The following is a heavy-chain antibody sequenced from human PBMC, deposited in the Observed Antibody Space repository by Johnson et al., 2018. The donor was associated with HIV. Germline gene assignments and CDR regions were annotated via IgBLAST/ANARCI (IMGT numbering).Heavy chain of an antibody. Sequence: QVQLVESGGGLVQPGRSLRLSCAASGFTFSSYGIHWVRQAPGKGLEWVTVTSYDGSNTYSGDSVKGRFTISSDNAKNTLYLQMNSLRAEDGAVYYCAVLCSGCADAFDVWGQGTMVTVS. CDR3: AVLCSGCADAFDV. J-gene: IGHJ3*01. CDR1: GFTFSSYG. CDR2: TSYDGSNT. D-gene: IGHD3-10*01. V-gene: IGHV3-30*03.